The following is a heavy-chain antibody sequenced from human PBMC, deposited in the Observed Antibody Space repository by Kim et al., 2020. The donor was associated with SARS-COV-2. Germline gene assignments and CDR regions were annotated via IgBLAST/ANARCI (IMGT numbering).Heavy chain of an antibody. V-gene: IGHV4-30-4*01. CDR1: GGSISSGDYY. CDR2: IYYSGST. D-gene: IGHD3-3*01. CDR3: AREGRFLEWLLSNYYYYYMDV. Sequence: SETLSLTCTVSGGSISSGDYYWSWIRQPPGKGLEWIGYIYYSGSTYYNPSLKSRVTISVDTSKNQFSLKLSSVTAADTAVYYCAREGRFLEWLLSNYYYYYMDVGGKGTTVTVSS. J-gene: IGHJ6*03.